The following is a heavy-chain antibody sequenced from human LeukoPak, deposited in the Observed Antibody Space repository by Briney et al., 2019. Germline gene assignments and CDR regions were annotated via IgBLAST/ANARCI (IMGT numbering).Heavy chain of an antibody. CDR1: GGTFSSYA. D-gene: IGHD3-10*01. CDR2: IIPIFGTA. J-gene: IGHJ4*02. V-gene: IGHV1-69*13. CDR3: ARPLPGALLTFDY. Sequence: ASVKVSCKASGGTFSSYAISWVRQAPGQGLEWMGGIIPIFGTANYAQKFQGRVTITADESTSTAYVELSSLRSEDTAVYYCARPLPGALLTFDYWGQGTLVTVSS.